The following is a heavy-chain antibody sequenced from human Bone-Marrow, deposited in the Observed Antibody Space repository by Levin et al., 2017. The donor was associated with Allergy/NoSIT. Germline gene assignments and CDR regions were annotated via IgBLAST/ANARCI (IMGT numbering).Heavy chain of an antibody. D-gene: IGHD4-17*01. J-gene: IGHJ6*02. CDR1: GFNLKVYA. Sequence: GGSLRLSCAASGFNLKVYAMHWVRQRPGKGLEWVSGIYWSSDRVDYAASVKGRVTTSRDNAKNSLYLQMNSLRLEETAFYCCTKDKNPGGADVWGQGTTVTVSS. CDR2: IYWSSDRV. V-gene: IGHV3-9*01. CDR3: TKDKNPGGADV.